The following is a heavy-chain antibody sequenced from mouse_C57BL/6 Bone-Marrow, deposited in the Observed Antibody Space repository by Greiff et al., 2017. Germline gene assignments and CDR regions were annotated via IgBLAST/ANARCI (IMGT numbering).Heavy chain of an antibody. CDR2: ISSGSSTI. CDR3: ARNWDGFSWFAY. Sequence: EVKVVESGGGLVKPGGSLRLSCAASGFTFSDYGMHWVRQAPEKGLEWVAYISSGSSTIYYADTVKGRFTISRDNAKNTLFLQMTSLRSEDTAMYYCARNWDGFSWFAYWGQGTLVTVSA. V-gene: IGHV5-17*01. J-gene: IGHJ3*01. D-gene: IGHD2-3*01. CDR1: GFTFSDYG.